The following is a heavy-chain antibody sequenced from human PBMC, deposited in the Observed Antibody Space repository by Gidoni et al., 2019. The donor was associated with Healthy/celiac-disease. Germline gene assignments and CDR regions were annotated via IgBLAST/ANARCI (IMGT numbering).Heavy chain of an antibody. CDR1: GGSFSGYY. J-gene: IGHJ5*02. CDR3: ARGRGWEKGGWFDP. CDR2: INHSGST. V-gene: IGHV4-34*01. D-gene: IGHD1-26*01. Sequence: QVQLQQWGAGLLKPSETLSLTCAVYGGSFSGYYWRWIRQPHGKGLEWIVEINHSGSTNYNPSLKSRVTISVDTSKNQFSLKLSSVTAADTAVYYCARGRGWEKGGWFDPWGQGTLVTVSS.